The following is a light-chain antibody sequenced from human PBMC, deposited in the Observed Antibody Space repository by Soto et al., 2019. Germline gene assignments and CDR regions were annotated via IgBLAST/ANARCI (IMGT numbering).Light chain of an antibody. Sequence: DIQMTQSPSSLSATVGDRVTITCRASQAISNYLAWHQQKPGKVPKLLIYAASTLQPGVPSRFSGSGSGTDFTLTISSLQPEDVATYYCQQYNGAPPETFGPGTKVAIK. CDR1: QAISNY. V-gene: IGKV1-27*01. J-gene: IGKJ3*01. CDR2: AAS. CDR3: QQYNGAPPET.